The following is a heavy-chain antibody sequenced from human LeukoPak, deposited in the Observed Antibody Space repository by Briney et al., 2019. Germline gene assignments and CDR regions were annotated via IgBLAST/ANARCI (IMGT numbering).Heavy chain of an antibody. CDR2: IYPGDSDT. V-gene: IGHV5-51*01. D-gene: IGHD2-2*02. J-gene: IGHJ5*02. CDR1: GYSFTSYW. Sequence: GESLKISCKGSGYSFTSYWIGWVRQMPGKGLEWMGIIYPGDSDTRYSPSFQGQVTISADKSISTAYLQWSSLKASDTAMYYCARHNMAGYCSSTSCYMGGYGWFDPWGQGTLVTVSS. CDR3: ARHNMAGYCSSTSCYMGGYGWFDP.